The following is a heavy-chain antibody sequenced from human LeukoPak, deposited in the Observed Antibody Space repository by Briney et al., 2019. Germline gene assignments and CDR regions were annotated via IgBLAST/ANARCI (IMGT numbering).Heavy chain of an antibody. V-gene: IGHV1-69*05. CDR1: GGTFSSHA. CDR2: INPIYHIP. J-gene: IGHJ5*02. Sequence: SVKVSCKASGGTFSSHAITWVRQAPGQGLEWVGAINPIYHIPTYAQIFQGRVTITTDESTSTAYMELSSLRSEDTAVYYCARDYGDYSGDWFDPWGQGTLVTVSS. CDR3: ARDYGDYSGDWFDP. D-gene: IGHD4-17*01.